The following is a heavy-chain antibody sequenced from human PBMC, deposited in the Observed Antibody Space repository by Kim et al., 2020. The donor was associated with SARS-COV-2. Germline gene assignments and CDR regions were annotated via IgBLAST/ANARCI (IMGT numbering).Heavy chain of an antibody. CDR3: TRRAAGGYSYGYYYYGMDV. Sequence: GGSLRLSCAASGFTFSGSAMHWVRQASGKGLEWVGRIRSKANSYATAYAATVKGRFTISRDDSKNTAYLQMNSLKTEDTAVYYCTRRAAGGYSYGYYYYGMDVWGQGTTVTVS. D-gene: IGHD5-18*01. CDR1: GFTFSGSA. J-gene: IGHJ6*02. V-gene: IGHV3-73*01. CDR2: IRSKANSYAT.